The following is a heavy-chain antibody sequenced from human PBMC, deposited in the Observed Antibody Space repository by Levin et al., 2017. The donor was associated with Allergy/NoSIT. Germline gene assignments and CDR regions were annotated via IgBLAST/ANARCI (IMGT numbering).Heavy chain of an antibody. V-gene: IGHV3-15*01. D-gene: IGHD2-2*01. CDR2: IKCKTDGGTI. CDR3: TTDQYYCGRSSCYVRDP. Sequence: GESLKISCAASGFTFSNAWMNWVRQSPGKGLEWLGRIKCKTDGGTIDYAAPVKGRFTISRDDSRNTVYLQMNSLKAEDTAFYYCTTDQYYCGRSSCYVRDPWGQGTLVTVSS. CDR1: GFTFSNAW. J-gene: IGHJ5*02.